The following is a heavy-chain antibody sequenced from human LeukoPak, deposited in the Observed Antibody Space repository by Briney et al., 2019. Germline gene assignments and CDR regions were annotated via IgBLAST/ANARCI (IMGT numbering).Heavy chain of an antibody. CDR1: GFSFNSYW. V-gene: IGHV3-7*01. Sequence: PGGSLRLSCAASGFSFNSYWMSWVRQTPGKGLEWVANIKQDGSEKYYVASVKGRFTISRDNTKNSLYLQINRLRADDTAVYYCARGAYYFGYWGQGTLVSVSS. J-gene: IGHJ4*02. CDR3: ARGAYYFGY. CDR2: IKQDGSEK.